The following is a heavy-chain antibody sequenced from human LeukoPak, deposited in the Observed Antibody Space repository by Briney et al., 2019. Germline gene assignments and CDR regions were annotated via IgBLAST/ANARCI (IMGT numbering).Heavy chain of an antibody. Sequence: GGTLRLSCAASGFTFSSYAVHWVRQAPGRGLEWVAVISYDGSNKYYADSVKGRFSISRDNSKNTLYLQMNSLRAEDTAVYYCARRYDGFDYWGQGTLVTVSS. CDR1: GFTFSSYA. CDR3: ARRYDGFDY. V-gene: IGHV3-30-3*01. D-gene: IGHD3-3*01. J-gene: IGHJ4*02. CDR2: ISYDGSNK.